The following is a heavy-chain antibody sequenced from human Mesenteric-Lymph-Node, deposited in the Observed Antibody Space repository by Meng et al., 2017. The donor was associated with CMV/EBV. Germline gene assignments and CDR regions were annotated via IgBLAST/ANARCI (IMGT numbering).Heavy chain of an antibody. CDR2: ISGSGGST. J-gene: IGHJ3*02. Sequence: GESLKISCAASGFTFSNYALSWVRPAPGKGLEWVSVISGSGGSTHYADSVKGRFTISRDNSKNTLYMQMNSLRAEDTAVYFCANPNYDFWSGYSEGAFDIWGQGTMVTVSS. CDR1: GFTFSNYA. CDR3: ANPNYDFWSGYSEGAFDI. D-gene: IGHD3-3*01. V-gene: IGHV3-23*01.